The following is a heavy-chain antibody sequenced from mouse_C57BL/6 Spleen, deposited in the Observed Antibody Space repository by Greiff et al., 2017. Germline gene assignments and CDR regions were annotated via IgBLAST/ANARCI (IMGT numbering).Heavy chain of an antibody. CDR2: RRSKSNNYAT. CDR1: GFSFNTYA. D-gene: IGHD2-2*01. V-gene: IGHV10-1*01. CDR3: EIHGVTTGFAY. J-gene: IGHJ3*01. Sequence: EVMLVESGGGLVQPKGSLKLSCAASGFSFNTYAMNWVRQAPGKGLEWVARRRSKSNNYATYYADAVKDKFTITRDDSESMLYLQLNNLKTEDSAMYYCEIHGVTTGFAYWGQGTLVTVSA.